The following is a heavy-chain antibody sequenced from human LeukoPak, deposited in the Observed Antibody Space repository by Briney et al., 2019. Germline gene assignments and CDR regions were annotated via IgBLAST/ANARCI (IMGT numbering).Heavy chain of an antibody. D-gene: IGHD5-12*01. Sequence: GGSLRLSCAASGFTFSSYGMHWVRQAPGKGLEWVAVISYDGSNKYYADSVKGRFTISRDNSKNTLYLQMNSLRAEDTAVYYCAKDTRYSGYDYYYWGQGTRVTVSS. CDR1: GFTFSSYG. V-gene: IGHV3-30*18. J-gene: IGHJ4*02. CDR3: AKDTRYSGYDYYY. CDR2: ISYDGSNK.